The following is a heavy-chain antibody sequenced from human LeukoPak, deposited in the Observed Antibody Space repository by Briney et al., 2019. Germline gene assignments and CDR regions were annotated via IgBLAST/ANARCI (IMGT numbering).Heavy chain of an antibody. Sequence: SETLSLTCAVYGGSFSGYYWSWIRQPPGKGLEWIGEINHSGSTNHNPSLKSRVTISVDTSKNQFSLKLSSVTAADTAVYYCARGHRTGPTKVAATHPWGQGTLVTVSS. CDR3: ARGHRTGPTKVAATHP. J-gene: IGHJ5*02. V-gene: IGHV4-34*01. D-gene: IGHD2-15*01. CDR1: GGSFSGYY. CDR2: INHSGST.